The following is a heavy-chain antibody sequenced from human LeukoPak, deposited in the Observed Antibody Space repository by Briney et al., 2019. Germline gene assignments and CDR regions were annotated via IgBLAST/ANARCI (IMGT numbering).Heavy chain of an antibody. CDR3: ARGAYDFWIPNWFDP. Sequence: PSETLSLTCTVSGGSISSSSYYWGWIRQPPGKGLEWIGSIYYSGSTYYNPSLKSRVTISVDTSKNQFSLRLSSVTAADTAVYYCARGAYDFWIPNWFDPWGQGTLVTVSS. V-gene: IGHV4-39*07. CDR1: GGSISSSSYY. CDR2: IYYSGST. J-gene: IGHJ5*02. D-gene: IGHD3-3*01.